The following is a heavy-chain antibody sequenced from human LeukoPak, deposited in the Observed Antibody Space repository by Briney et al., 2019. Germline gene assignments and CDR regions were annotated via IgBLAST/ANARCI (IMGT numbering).Heavy chain of an antibody. J-gene: IGHJ4*02. V-gene: IGHV3-11*01. Sequence: GGSLRLSCAASGFTFSDYYMSWIRQAPGKGLEGVSYISSSGSTIYYADSVKGRFTISRDNAKNSLYLQMNSLRAEDTAVYYCAREQYYDILTGSYPGLDYWGQGTLVTVSS. CDR1: GFTFSDYY. D-gene: IGHD3-9*01. CDR2: ISSSGSTI. CDR3: AREQYYDILTGSYPGLDY.